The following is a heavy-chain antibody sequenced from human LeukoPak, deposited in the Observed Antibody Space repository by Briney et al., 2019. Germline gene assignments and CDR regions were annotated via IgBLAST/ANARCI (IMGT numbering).Heavy chain of an antibody. Sequence: GASVKVSCKVSGYTLTELSMHWVRQAPGKGLEWMGGFDPEDGETIYAQKFQGRVTMTRDTSISTAYMELSRLRSDDTAVYYCAREVEKSGDSPFDPWGQGTLVTVSS. J-gene: IGHJ5*02. CDR3: AREVEKSGDSPFDP. D-gene: IGHD4-17*01. V-gene: IGHV1-24*01. CDR1: GYTLTELS. CDR2: FDPEDGET.